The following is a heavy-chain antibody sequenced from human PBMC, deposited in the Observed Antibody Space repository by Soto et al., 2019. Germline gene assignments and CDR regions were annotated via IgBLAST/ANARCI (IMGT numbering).Heavy chain of an antibody. Sequence: EVQLVESGGGLVQPGGSLRLSCAASGFTFSSYSMNWVRQAPGKGLEWVSYISSSSSTIYYADSVKGQFTISRDNAKNSLYLQMNSLRDEDTAVYYCARASRDVEQRGYYYYYGMDVWGQGTTVTVSS. CDR3: ARASRDVEQRGYYYYYGMDV. CDR2: ISSSSSTI. J-gene: IGHJ6*02. V-gene: IGHV3-48*02. D-gene: IGHD6-25*01. CDR1: GFTFSSYS.